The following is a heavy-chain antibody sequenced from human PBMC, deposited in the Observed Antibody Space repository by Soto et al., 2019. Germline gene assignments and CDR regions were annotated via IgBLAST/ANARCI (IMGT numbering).Heavy chain of an antibody. CDR1: GFTFSSYW. CDR2: INSDGSTT. CDR3: ARGAPYSRSYPLAS. V-gene: IGHV3-74*03. Sequence: PGGSLRLSCAASGFTFSSYWMHWVRQAPGKGLVWVSRINSDGSTTTYADSVKGRFTISRDNAKNTVFLQMNSLRAEDTAVYYCARGAPYSRSYPLASWGQGSLVTVSS. D-gene: IGHD1-26*01. J-gene: IGHJ4*02.